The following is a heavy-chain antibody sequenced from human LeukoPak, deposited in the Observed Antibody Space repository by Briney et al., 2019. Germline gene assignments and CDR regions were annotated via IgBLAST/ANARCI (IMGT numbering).Heavy chain of an antibody. D-gene: IGHD2/OR15-2a*01. J-gene: IGHJ4*02. CDR2: VYYSGST. Sequence: PSGTLSLTWTVCGGSMRSYYWSWIRQSPGKGLEWIGYVYYSGSTNSNPSLKSRVTISIDTSKNQFSLKLSSVTAADTAVYYCARGSMPQYYFDYWGQGTLVTVSS. CDR3: ARGSMPQYYFDY. V-gene: IGHV4-59*01. CDR1: GGSMRSYY.